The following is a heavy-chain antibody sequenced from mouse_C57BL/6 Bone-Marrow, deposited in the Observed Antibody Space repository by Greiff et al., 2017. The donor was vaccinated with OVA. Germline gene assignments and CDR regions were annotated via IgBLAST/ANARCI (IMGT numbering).Heavy chain of an antibody. Sequence: QVQLQQSGAELVMPGASVKLSCTASGYTFTSYWMPWVKQRPGQGLEWIGEIDPSDSYTNYNQKFKGKSTLTVDKSSSTAYMQLSSLTSEDSAVYYCARSELAFDYWGQGTTLTVSS. CDR2: IDPSDSYT. CDR1: GYTFTSYW. V-gene: IGHV1-69*01. J-gene: IGHJ2*01. CDR3: ARSELAFDY.